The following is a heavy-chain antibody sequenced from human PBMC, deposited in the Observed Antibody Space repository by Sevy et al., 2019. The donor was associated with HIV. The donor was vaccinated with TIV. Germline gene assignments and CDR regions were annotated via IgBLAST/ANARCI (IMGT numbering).Heavy chain of an antibody. Sequence: SETLSLTCTASGGSISSYYWSWIRQPAGKGLEWIGRIYTSGSTNYNPSLKSRVTMSVDTSKNQFSLMLSSVIAADTAVYYCARGRGMDDAFDIWGQGTMVTVSS. V-gene: IGHV4-4*07. CDR1: GGSISSYY. CDR2: IYTSGST. CDR3: ARGRGMDDAFDI. J-gene: IGHJ3*02.